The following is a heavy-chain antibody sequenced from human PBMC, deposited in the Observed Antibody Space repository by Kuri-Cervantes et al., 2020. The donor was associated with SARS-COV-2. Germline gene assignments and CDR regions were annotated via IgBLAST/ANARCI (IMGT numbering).Heavy chain of an antibody. CDR3: AKDRVVVVPAAIAGYMDV. J-gene: IGHJ6*03. CDR1: GFTFSSYG. V-gene: IGHV3-30*02. Sequence: GESLKISCAASGFTFSSYGMHWVRQAPGKGLEWVAFIRYDGSNKYYADSVKGRFTISRDNSKNTLYLQMNSLRAEGTAVYYCAKDRVVVVPAAIAGYMDVWGKGTTVTVSS. D-gene: IGHD2-2*01. CDR2: IRYDGSNK.